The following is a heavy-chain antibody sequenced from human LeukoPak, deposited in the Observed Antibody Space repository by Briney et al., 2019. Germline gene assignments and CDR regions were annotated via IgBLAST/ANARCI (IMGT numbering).Heavy chain of an antibody. Sequence: SETLSLTCTVSGGSISSYYWSWIRQSPGKGLECIGYIHYTGSTNYNPSLKSRVTISIETSKNQFSLKLKSVTAADTAVYYCARGGYYGSGNDFRFDPWGQGTLVTVSS. V-gene: IGHV4-59*01. D-gene: IGHD3-10*01. CDR1: GGSISSYY. CDR2: IHYTGST. J-gene: IGHJ5*02. CDR3: ARGGYYGSGNDFRFDP.